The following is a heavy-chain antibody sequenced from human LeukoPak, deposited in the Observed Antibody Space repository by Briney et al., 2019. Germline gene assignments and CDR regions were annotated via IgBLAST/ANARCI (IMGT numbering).Heavy chain of an antibody. CDR1: GFTVSSNY. Sequence: GGSLRLSCAASGFTVSSNYMSWVRQAPGKGLEWVSVIYSGGSTYYADSVKGRFTISRDNSKNTLYLQMNSLRAEDTAVYYCAREPCGGYSYGCGDLPLGYGMDVWGKGTTVTVSS. V-gene: IGHV3-53*01. CDR3: AREPCGGYSYGCGDLPLGYGMDV. J-gene: IGHJ6*04. CDR2: IYSGGST. D-gene: IGHD5-18*01.